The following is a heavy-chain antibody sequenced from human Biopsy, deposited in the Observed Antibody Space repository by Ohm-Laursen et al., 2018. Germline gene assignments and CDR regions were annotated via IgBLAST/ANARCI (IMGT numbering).Heavy chain of an antibody. J-gene: IGHJ2*01. D-gene: IGHD3-22*01. CDR2: IIPVFGIP. CDR3: ARGETDLYDYDNIGCPFVRYFDL. CDR1: GGPFNNYA. Sequence: GASVKVSCKASGGPFNNYAFSWVRQAPGRGLEWMGGIIPVFGIPNYALRLQDRVTITADKSTDTSYMELTNLRSEDTAVYYCARGETDLYDYDNIGCPFVRYFDLWGRGTLVTVSS. V-gene: IGHV1-69*10.